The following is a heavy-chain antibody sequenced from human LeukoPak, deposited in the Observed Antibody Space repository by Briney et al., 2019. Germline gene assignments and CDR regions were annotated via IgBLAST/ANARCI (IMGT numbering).Heavy chain of an antibody. D-gene: IGHD2-15*01. J-gene: IGHJ3*02. CDR1: GYTFTSYD. Sequence: ASVKVSCKASGYTFTSYDINWVRQATGQGLERMGWMNPNSGNTGYAQKFQGRVTMTRNTSISTAYMELSSLRSEDTAVYYCARRVVAHDAFDIWGQGTMVTVSS. CDR3: ARRVVAHDAFDI. V-gene: IGHV1-8*01. CDR2: MNPNSGNT.